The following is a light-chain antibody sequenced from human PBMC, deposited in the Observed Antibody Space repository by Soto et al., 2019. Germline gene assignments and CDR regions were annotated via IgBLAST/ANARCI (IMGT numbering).Light chain of an antibody. Sequence: EVVLTQSPGSLSLSPGERATLSCRASQSVISSYLAWYQQKPGRAPRLLIYGASSRATGIPDRFSGSGSGTDFTLTISRLEPEDCAVYYCQQFGGSLTWTFGQGTRWIS. CDR1: QSVISSY. V-gene: IGKV3-20*01. J-gene: IGKJ1*01. CDR3: QQFGGSLTWT. CDR2: GAS.